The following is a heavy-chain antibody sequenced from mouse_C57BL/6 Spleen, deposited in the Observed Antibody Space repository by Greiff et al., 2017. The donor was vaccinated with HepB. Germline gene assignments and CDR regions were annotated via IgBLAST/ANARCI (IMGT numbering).Heavy chain of an antibody. CDR2: ISYSGST. Sequence: DVQLQESGPGMVKPSQSLSLTCTVTGYSITSGYDWHWIRHLPGNKLEWMGYISYSGSTNYNPSLKSRISITHDTSKNHFFLKLNSVTTEDTATYYCARGWLLCAMDYWGQGTSVTVSS. D-gene: IGHD2-3*01. J-gene: IGHJ4*01. CDR1: GYSITSGYD. CDR3: ARGWLLCAMDY. V-gene: IGHV3-1*01.